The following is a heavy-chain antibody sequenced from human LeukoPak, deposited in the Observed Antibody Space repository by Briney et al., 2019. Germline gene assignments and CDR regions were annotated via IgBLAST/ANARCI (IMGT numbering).Heavy chain of an antibody. CDR3: ARVALAYYYYYYMDV. D-gene: IGHD2-15*01. CDR1: GFTFSSYS. CDR2: ISSSSSYI. Sequence: PGGSLRLSRAASGFTFSSYSMNWVRQAPGKGLEWVSSISSSSSYIYYADSVKGRFTISRDNAKNSLYLQMNSLRAEDTAVYYCARVALAYYYYYYMDVWGKGITVTISS. J-gene: IGHJ6*03. V-gene: IGHV3-21*01.